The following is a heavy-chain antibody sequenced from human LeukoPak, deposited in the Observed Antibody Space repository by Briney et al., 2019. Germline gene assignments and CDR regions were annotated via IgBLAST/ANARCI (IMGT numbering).Heavy chain of an antibody. Sequence: SVNVSFKASGGTFSSYAISWVRQAPGQGLEWMGGIIPIFGTANYAQKFQGRVTITADESTSTAYMELSSLRSEDTAVYYCARFGAFYDSSGYYYDYWGQGTLVTVSS. CDR2: IIPIFGTA. D-gene: IGHD3-22*01. CDR3: ARFGAFYDSSGYYYDY. CDR1: GGTFSSYA. J-gene: IGHJ4*02. V-gene: IGHV1-69*13.